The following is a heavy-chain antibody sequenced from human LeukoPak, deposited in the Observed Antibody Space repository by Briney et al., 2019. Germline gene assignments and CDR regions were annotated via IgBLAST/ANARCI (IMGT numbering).Heavy chain of an antibody. CDR2: IIPIFGTA. CDR3: ARLSRGSSSWYGIDY. Sequence: SVKVSCKASGGTVSRYAISWVRQAPGQGLEWMGGIIPIFGTANYAQKFQGRVTITADESTSTAYMELSSLRSEDTAVYYCARLSRGSSSWYGIDYWGQGTLVTVSS. V-gene: IGHV1-69*13. CDR1: GGTVSRYA. D-gene: IGHD6-13*01. J-gene: IGHJ4*02.